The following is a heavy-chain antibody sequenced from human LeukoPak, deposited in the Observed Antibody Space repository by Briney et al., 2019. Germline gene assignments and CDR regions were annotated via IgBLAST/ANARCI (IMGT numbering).Heavy chain of an antibody. V-gene: IGHV4-34*01. J-gene: IGHJ3*02. D-gene: IGHD1-26*01. CDR2: VNHSGTA. CDR3: ASLNPFSGRRNAFDI. CDR1: GGSFSGYY. Sequence: SETLSLTCAVHGGSFSGYYWSWIRQPPGQGLEWTGEVNHSGTARYTPSLESRVTISVDTSKSQSSLNVYFVTAADTAVYYCASLNPFSGRRNAFDIWGQGAMVTVSS.